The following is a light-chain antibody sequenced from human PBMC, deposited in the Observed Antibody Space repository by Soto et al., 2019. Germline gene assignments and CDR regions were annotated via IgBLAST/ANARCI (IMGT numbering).Light chain of an antibody. CDR1: QSVTSY. V-gene: IGKV3-20*01. J-gene: IGKJ4*01. CDR2: GAS. CDR3: QQYGRARLT. Sequence: IVVTQSPGTLSLSPGERATLSCRASQSVTSYLAWYQQKPGQAPRLLIYGASFRATDVPDRFTAGGSGTDFTLTISRLEPEDYAVYYCQQYGRARLTFGGGTKV.